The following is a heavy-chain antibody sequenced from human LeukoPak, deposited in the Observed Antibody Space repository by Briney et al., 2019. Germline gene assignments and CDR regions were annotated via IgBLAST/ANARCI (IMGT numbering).Heavy chain of an antibody. D-gene: IGHD5-18*01. V-gene: IGHV3-30*02. CDR3: AKGYSFHFDY. CDR2: IRSDGTNK. CDR1: GFTFNSYG. J-gene: IGHJ4*02. Sequence: GGSLRLSCAASGFTFNSYGMHWVRQAPGKGLEWVAFIRSDGTNKYYADSVKGRFTISRDNSKSTLYLQMNSLRPEDAAVYYCAKGYSFHFDYWGQGTLVTVSS.